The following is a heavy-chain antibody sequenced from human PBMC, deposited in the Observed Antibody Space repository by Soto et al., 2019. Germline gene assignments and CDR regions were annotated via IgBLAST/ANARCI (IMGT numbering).Heavy chain of an antibody. CDR3: ARDWSKFSYNYPYYYAMDA. D-gene: IGHD5-18*01. CDR2: LYSSGTT. Sequence: GGSLRLSCTVSGFSVTNSYINWVRQAPGKGLEWVSILYSSGTTYYADSVRGRFTVSRDDSKNTLFLHMNSLRADDTAVYYCARDWSKFSYNYPYYYAMDAWGQGTTVTVSS. J-gene: IGHJ6*02. V-gene: IGHV3-53*01. CDR1: GFSVTNSY.